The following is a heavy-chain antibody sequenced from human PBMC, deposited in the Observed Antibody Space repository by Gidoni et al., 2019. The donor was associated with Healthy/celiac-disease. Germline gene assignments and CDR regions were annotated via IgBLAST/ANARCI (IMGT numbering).Heavy chain of an antibody. CDR1: GFTLRSYG. V-gene: IGHV3-30*18. J-gene: IGHJ4*02. D-gene: IGHD2-2*03. CDR3: AKDLGIVVVPAAQGIDY. CDR2: ISYDRSNK. Sequence: QVQLVEYGGGVVQPGRSLRLSCAASGFTLRSYGRHWVRQAPGNGLEVVAVISYDRSNKYYADSVKGRFTISRDNSKNTLYLQMNSLRAEDTAVYYCAKDLGIVVVPAAQGIDYWGQGTLVTVSS.